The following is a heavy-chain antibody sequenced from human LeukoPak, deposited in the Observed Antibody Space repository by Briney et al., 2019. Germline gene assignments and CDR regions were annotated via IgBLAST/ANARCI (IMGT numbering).Heavy chain of an antibody. CDR1: GGSFSGYY. J-gene: IGHJ4*02. Sequence: SETLSLTCAVYGGSFSGYYWSWIRQPPGKGLEWIGEINHSGSTNYNPSLKSRVTISVDTSKNRFSLKLSSVTAADTAVYYCGANGDYYFDYWGQGTLVTVSS. CDR3: GANGDYYFDY. D-gene: IGHD2-8*01. CDR2: INHSGST. V-gene: IGHV4-34*01.